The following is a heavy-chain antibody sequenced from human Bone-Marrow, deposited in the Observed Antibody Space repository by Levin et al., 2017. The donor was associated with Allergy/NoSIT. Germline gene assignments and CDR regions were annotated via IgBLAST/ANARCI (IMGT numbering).Heavy chain of an antibody. J-gene: IGHJ4*02. CDR1: GFTFSSGW. CDR2: IKQDGSEK. Sequence: GGSLRLSCAASGFTFSSGWMSWVRQAPGKGLEWVANIKQDGSEKYYVDSVKGRFTISRDNARNSLYLQMNSLRAEDTAVYYCARDPSIFGVVTTLDYWGQGTLVTVSS. CDR3: ARDPSIFGVVTTLDY. V-gene: IGHV3-7*01. D-gene: IGHD3-3*01.